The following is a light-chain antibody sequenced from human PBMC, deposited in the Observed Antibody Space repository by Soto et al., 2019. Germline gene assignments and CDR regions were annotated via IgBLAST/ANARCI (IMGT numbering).Light chain of an antibody. J-gene: IGKJ1*01. CDR3: QQYGSSGT. CDR1: QSVSSY. Sequence: EIVMTQSPATLSVSPGDRATLSCRASQSVSSYLAWYQQKPGQAPRLLIYGASNRATGIPDRFSGSGSGTDFTLTISRLEPEDFAVYYCQQYGSSGTFGQGTKVDIK. V-gene: IGKV3-20*01. CDR2: GAS.